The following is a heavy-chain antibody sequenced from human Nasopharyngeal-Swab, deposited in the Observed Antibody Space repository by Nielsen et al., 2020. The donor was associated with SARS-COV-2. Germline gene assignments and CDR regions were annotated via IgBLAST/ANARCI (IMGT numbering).Heavy chain of an antibody. CDR2: TYYRSKWYN. D-gene: IGHD5-24*01. J-gene: IGHJ3*02. CDR1: GDSVSSNNAA. CDR3: ARRQMRAHAFDI. V-gene: IGHV6-1*01. Sequence: SETLSLTCAISGDSVSSNNAAWNWIRQSPSRGLEWLGRTYYRSKWYNEYAASVKSRVTINPYTSKNQISLQVNSMTAEDTAVYYCARRQMRAHAFDIWGQGTMVTVSS.